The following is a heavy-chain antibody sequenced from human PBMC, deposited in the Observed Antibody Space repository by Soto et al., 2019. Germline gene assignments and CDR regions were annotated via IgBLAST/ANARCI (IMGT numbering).Heavy chain of an antibody. J-gene: IGHJ4*02. CDR3: ARHTPAISVSDH. Sequence: QLQLQESGPGLVKPSETLSLTCTVSGGSISSSSYYWGWIRQPPGKGLEWIGSISYSGSTYYNPSPQIRLTISVDTSKNQFSPKLSSVPAADTAVYSCARHTPAISVSDHWGQGTLVTVSS. V-gene: IGHV4-39*01. CDR2: ISYSGST. D-gene: IGHD2-15*01. CDR1: GGSISSSSYY.